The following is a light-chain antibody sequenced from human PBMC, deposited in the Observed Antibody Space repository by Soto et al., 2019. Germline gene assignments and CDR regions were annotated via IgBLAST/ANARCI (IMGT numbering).Light chain of an antibody. CDR1: STDSRHYKD. J-gene: IGLJ2*01. CDR2: EVN. V-gene: IGLV2-8*01. CDR3: SSYAGSDNVL. Sequence: QAVVTQPPSVSGSPGQSVTISCAGTSTDSRHYKDVSWYQQRPGKAPKLIIFEVNKRPSGVPDRFSGSKSGNTTSLSVSGLLAEDEADYFCSSYAGSDNVLFGGGTKLTVL.